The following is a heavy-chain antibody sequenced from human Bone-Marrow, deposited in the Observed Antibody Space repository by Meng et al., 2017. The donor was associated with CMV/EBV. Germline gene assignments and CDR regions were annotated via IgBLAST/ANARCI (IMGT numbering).Heavy chain of an antibody. D-gene: IGHD1-26*01. J-gene: IGHJ2*01. V-gene: IGHV1-18*01. CDR2: TSAYNGNT. CDR3: ARAGGWELLVGDWYFDL. CDR1: CNTFPSLG. Sequence: EVNKPSASGKCPRNASCNTFPSLGTTWVRPAPGQGLEWMGWTSAYNGNTNYAQKLQGRVTMTTDTSTSTAYMELRSLRSDDTAVYYCARAGGWELLVGDWYFDLWGRGTLVTVSS.